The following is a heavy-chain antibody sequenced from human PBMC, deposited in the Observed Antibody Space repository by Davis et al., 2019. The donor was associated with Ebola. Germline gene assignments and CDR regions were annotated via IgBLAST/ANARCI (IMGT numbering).Heavy chain of an antibody. CDR3: ARKASSSWPYYYYYYMDV. D-gene: IGHD6-13*01. J-gene: IGHJ6*03. CDR1: GFTFSSYG. CDR2: ISYAGSNK. V-gene: IGHV3-30*03. Sequence: GESLKISCAASGFTFSSYGMHWVRQAPGKGLEWVAVISYAGSNKYYADSVKGRFTISRDNSKNTLYLQMNSLRAEDTAVYYCARKASSSWPYYYYYYMDVWGKGTTVTVSS.